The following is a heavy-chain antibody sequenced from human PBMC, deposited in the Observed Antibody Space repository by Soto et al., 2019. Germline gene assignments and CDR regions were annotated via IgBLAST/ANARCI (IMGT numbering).Heavy chain of an antibody. D-gene: IGHD1-20*01. CDR1: GGSISSSNW. V-gene: IGHV4-4*02. Sequence: PSETLSLTCAVSGGSISSSNWWSWVRQPPGEGLEWIGEIYHSGSTNYNPSLKSRVTISVDKSKNQFSLKLSSVTAADTAVYYCARDRNWNDATRAFDICGQGTMVTVS. CDR3: ARDRNWNDATRAFDI. CDR2: IYHSGST. J-gene: IGHJ3*02.